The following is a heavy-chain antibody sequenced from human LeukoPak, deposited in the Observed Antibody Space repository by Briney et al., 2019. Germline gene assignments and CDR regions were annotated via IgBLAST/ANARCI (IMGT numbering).Heavy chain of an antibody. CDR2: ISGSGGST. J-gene: IGHJ4*02. CDR1: GFTFSSYG. CDR3: AKCNGELLLCYFDY. V-gene: IGHV3-23*01. Sequence: GGSLRLSCAASGFTFSSYGMSWVRQAPGKGLEWVSAISGSGGSTYYADSVKGRFTISRDNSKNTLYLQMNSLRAEDTAVYYCAKCNGELLLCYFDYWGQGTLVTVSS. D-gene: IGHD1-26*01.